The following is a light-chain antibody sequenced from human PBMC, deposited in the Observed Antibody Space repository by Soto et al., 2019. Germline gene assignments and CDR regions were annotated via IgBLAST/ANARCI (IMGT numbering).Light chain of an antibody. Sequence: DIQMTQSPSSVSASVGDKVTISCRASEDVKSRLAGYQQTPGKAPTLLIFHASSLQSGVPSRVSGSGSGTEFTLTISSLEPEDFATYYCQQSGYFPVTFGGGTKVE. V-gene: IGKV1-12*01. CDR2: HAS. CDR3: QQSGYFPVT. J-gene: IGKJ4*01. CDR1: EDVKSR.